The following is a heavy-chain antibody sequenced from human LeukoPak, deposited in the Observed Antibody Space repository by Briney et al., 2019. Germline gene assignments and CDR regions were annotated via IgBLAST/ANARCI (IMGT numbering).Heavy chain of an antibody. Sequence: GGSLRLSCAASGFTFSSYAMHWVRQAPGKGLEWVAVISYDGSNKYYADSVKGRFTISRDNSKNTLYLQMNSLRAEDTAVYYCARKEAYCGGDCYLHYYYYGMDVWGQGTTVTVSS. D-gene: IGHD2-21*02. CDR3: ARKEAYCGGDCYLHYYYYGMDV. CDR2: ISYDGSNK. V-gene: IGHV3-30-3*02. J-gene: IGHJ6*02. CDR1: GFTFSSYA.